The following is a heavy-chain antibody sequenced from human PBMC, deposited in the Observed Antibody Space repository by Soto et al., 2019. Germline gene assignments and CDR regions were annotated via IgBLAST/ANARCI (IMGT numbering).Heavy chain of an antibody. V-gene: IGHV1-2*04. D-gene: IGHD2-8*01. CDR1: GDSFTDYH. CDR3: ARGDSTDCSNGVCSFFYNHDMDV. Sequence: ASLRVSCQASGDSFTDYHIHWVRQAPGQGFEWLGRINPKSGGTSTAQKFQGWVTMTTDTSISTASMELTRLTSDDTAIYYCARGDSTDCSNGVCSFFYNHDMDVCG. J-gene: IGHJ6*02. CDR2: INPKSGGT.